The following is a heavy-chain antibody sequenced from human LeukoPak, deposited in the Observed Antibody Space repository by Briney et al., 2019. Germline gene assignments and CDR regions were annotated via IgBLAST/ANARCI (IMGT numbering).Heavy chain of an antibody. CDR3: AKEQKHYYYYYGMDV. CDR1: GFTFSSYG. V-gene: IGHV3-30*18. CDR2: ISYDGSNK. Sequence: GGSLRLSCAASGFTFSSYGMHWVRQAPGKGLEWVAVISYDGSNKYYADSVKGRFTISRDNSKNTLYLQMNSLRAEDTAVYYCAKEQKHYYYYYGMDVWGQGTTVTLSS. J-gene: IGHJ6*02.